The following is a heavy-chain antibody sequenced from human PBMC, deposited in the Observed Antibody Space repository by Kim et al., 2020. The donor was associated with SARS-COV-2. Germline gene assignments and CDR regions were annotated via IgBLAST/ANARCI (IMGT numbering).Heavy chain of an antibody. V-gene: IGHV3-21*01. D-gene: IGHD2-15*01. CDR2: ISSSSSYI. CDR3: ARDVGYCSGGSCYLDAFDI. CDR1: GFTFSSYS. J-gene: IGHJ3*02. Sequence: GGSLRLSCAASGFTFSSYSMNWVRQAPGKGLEWVSSISSSSSYIYYADSVKGRFTISRDNAKNSLYLQMNSLRAEDTAVYYCARDVGYCSGGSCYLDAFDIWGQGTMVTVSS.